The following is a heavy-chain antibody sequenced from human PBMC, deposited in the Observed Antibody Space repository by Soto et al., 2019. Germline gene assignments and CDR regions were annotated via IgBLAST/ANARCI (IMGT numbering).Heavy chain of an antibody. Sequence: SETLSLTCTVSGGSISSYYWSWIRQPPGKGLEWIGYIYYSGSTNYNPSLKSRVTISVDTSKNQFSLKLSSVTAADTAVYYCARTLGYCSGGSCYHFEYWGQGTLVTVSS. D-gene: IGHD2-15*01. J-gene: IGHJ4*02. CDR1: GGSISSYY. CDR2: IYYSGST. V-gene: IGHV4-59*01. CDR3: ARTLGYCSGGSCYHFEY.